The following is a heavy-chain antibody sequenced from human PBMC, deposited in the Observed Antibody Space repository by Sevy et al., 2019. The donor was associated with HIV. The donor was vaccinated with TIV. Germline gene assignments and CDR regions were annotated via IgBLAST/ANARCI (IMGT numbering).Heavy chain of an antibody. CDR2: IKQDGSQR. V-gene: IGHV3-7*01. CDR3: ARDSDFIRGVNFGS. Sequence: GGSLRLSCAASGFTFSSHWMNWVRQAPGKGLEWVANIKQDGSQRYYVDSVKGRFTISRDNAQNSLYLQMNSLRVEDTAVYYCARDSDFIRGVNFGSWGQGTLVTVSS. CDR1: GFTFSSHW. J-gene: IGHJ4*02. D-gene: IGHD3-10*01.